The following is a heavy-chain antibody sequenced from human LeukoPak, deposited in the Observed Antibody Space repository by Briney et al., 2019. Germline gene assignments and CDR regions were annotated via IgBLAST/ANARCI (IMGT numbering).Heavy chain of an antibody. V-gene: IGHV1-18*01. CDR3: ARDQAYYDILTGYWAFDI. J-gene: IGHJ3*02. D-gene: IGHD3-9*01. Sequence: ASVKVSCKASGYTFTSYGISWVRQAPGQGLEWMGWISAYNGNTNYAQKLQGRVTMTTDTSTTTAYMELRSLRSDDTAVYYCARDQAYYDILTGYWAFDIWGQGTMVTVSS. CDR1: GYTFTSYG. CDR2: ISAYNGNT.